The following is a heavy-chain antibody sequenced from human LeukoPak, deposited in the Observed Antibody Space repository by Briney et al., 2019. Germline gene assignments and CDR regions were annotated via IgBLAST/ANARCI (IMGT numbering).Heavy chain of an antibody. CDR1: GYSISSGYY. D-gene: IGHD6-19*01. V-gene: IGHV4-38-2*01. CDR3: ARLIAVAGTGDYFNWFDP. J-gene: IGHJ5*02. CDR2: IYRSGST. Sequence: PSETLSLTCAVSGYSISSGYYWGWIRQPPGKGLEWIGSIYRSGSTYYNPSLKSRVTISVDTSKNQFSLKLSSVTAADTAVYYCARLIAVAGTGDYFNWFDPWGQGTLVTVSS.